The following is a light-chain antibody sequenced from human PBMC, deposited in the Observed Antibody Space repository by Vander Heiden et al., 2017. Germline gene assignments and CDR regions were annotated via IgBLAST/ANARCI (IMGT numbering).Light chain of an antibody. Sequence: YEVTQPPSVSVSPGQIATITCSGDRLDEKYTFLYQQKPGQSPILVIYEDNKRPSGIPERFSGSNSGNTATLTISGTQALDEAEYYCQAWDSSTVHAVFGGGTKLTVL. CDR1: RLDEKY. V-gene: IGLV3-1*01. CDR2: EDN. J-gene: IGLJ2*01. CDR3: QAWDSSTVHAV.